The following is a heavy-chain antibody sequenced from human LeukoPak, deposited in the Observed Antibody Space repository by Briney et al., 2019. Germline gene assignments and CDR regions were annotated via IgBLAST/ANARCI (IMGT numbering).Heavy chain of an antibody. CDR2: ISYDGSNK. Sequence: GGSLRLSCAASGFTFSAYGMHWVRQAPGKGLEWVAVISYDGSNKYYADSMKGRFTISRDNSKNTLYLQMNSLRAEDTAVYYCAKDDSSGSSYYFHGMDVWGQGTTVTVSS. J-gene: IGHJ6*02. V-gene: IGHV3-30*18. CDR3: AKDDSSGSSYYFHGMDV. CDR1: GFTFSAYG. D-gene: IGHD3-22*01.